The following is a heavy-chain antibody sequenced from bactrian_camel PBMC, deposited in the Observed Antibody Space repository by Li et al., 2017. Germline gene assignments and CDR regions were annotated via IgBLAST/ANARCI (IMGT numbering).Heavy chain of an antibody. J-gene: IGHJ4*01. D-gene: IGHD2*01. CDR2: TISPDGTT. Sequence: HVQLVESGGGSVQAGGSLRLSCTASGFTFDDSDMGWYRQAPGNECELVSTISPDGTTYYPDSMKERFTISQDNAKNTVYLQMNSLKPEDTAVYFCVRDPFQVVSYWGQGTQVTVS. CDR3: VRDPFQVVSY. V-gene: IGHV3S63*01. CDR1: GFTFDDSD.